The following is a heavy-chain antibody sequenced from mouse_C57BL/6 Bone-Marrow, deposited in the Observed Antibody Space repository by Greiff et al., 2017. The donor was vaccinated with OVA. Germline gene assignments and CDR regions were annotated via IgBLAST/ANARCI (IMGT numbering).Heavy chain of an antibody. Sequence: EVMLVESGGGLVQPGDSLSLSCAASGFTFTNYYMSWVRQPPGKALEWLAFIRNKPNGSTTEYSASVKGRFTISRDTSQSILYLQMNARRAEDSATYYCARYKGRVAVDYFDYWGKGTALTVSS. CDR2: IRNKPNGSTT. J-gene: IGHJ2*01. CDR1: GFTFTNYY. D-gene: IGHD1-1*01. CDR3: ARYKGRVAVDYFDY. V-gene: IGHV7-3*01.